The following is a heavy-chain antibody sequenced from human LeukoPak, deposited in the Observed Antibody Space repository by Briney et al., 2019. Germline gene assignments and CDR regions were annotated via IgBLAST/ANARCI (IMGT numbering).Heavy chain of an antibody. D-gene: IGHD3-22*01. J-gene: IGHJ4*02. CDR1: GYTFTDHH. Sequence: GASVKVSCKASGYTFTDHHMCWVRQAPGQGLEWMGWINPKSGGTNYAQKFQGRVTMSRDTSISTTYMELSSLRSDDTAVDYCARLGAFVLYYDSSGYFDSWGQGTLVTVSS. V-gene: IGHV1-2*02. CDR2: INPKSGGT. CDR3: ARLGAFVLYYDSSGYFDS.